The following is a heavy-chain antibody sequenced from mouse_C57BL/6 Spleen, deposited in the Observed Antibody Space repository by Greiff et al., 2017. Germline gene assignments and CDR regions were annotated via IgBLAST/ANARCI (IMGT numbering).Heavy chain of an antibody. CDR3: TTVYYYAYYFDY. Sequence: VQLQQSGAELVRPGASVKLSCTASGFNIKDDYMHWVKQRPEQGLEWIGWIDPENGDTEYASKFQGKATITADTSSNTAYLQLSSLTSEDTAVYYCTTVYYYAYYFDYWGQGTTLTVSS. V-gene: IGHV14-4*01. CDR2: IDPENGDT. D-gene: IGHD1-1*01. CDR1: GFNIKDDY. J-gene: IGHJ2*01.